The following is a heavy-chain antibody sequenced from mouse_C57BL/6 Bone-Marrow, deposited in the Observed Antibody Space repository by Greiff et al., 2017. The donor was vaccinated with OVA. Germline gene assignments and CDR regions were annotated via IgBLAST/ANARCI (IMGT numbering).Heavy chain of an antibody. CDR2: INPNYGTT. CDR3: ASGLLSSY. D-gene: IGHD2-10*01. CDR1: GYSFTDYN. V-gene: IGHV1-39*01. J-gene: IGHJ3*01. Sequence: VHVKQSGPELVKPGASVKISCKASGYSFTDYNMNWVKQSHGKSLEWIGVINPNYGTTSYNQKFKGKATLTVDQSSSTAYMQLNSLTSEDSAVYYWASGLLSSYWGQGTLVTVSA.